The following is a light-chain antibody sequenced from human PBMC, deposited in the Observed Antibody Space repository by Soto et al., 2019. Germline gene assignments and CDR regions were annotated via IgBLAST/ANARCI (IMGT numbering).Light chain of an antibody. CDR2: GAS. J-gene: IGKJ2*01. V-gene: IGKV3-20*01. Sequence: EIVLTQSPCTLSLSPWERCTLSCRASQIISNNYLAWYRQKPGQAPRLLIYGASSRAAGIPDRFSGSGSGTDFTLTISRLEPEDFAVYYCQHYGSSPNYTFGQGTKVDIK. CDR3: QHYGSSPNYT. CDR1: QIISNNY.